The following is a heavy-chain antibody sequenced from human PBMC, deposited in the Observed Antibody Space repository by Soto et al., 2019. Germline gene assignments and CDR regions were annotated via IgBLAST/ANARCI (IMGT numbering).Heavy chain of an antibody. CDR3: AKRRGDGYFDL. D-gene: IGHD7-27*01. J-gene: IGHJ2*01. CDR1: GFTFNNFV. V-gene: IGHV3-23*01. CDR2: IGGTSGST. Sequence: EVQLLESGGGLVQPGGSLRLSCVASGFTFNNFVMGWVPQAPGKGLEGVSAIGGTSGSTYYADSMLGRFTISRDNSKNTLHLQLNSLTAEDTAVYYCAKRRGDGYFDLWGRGTLVTVSS.